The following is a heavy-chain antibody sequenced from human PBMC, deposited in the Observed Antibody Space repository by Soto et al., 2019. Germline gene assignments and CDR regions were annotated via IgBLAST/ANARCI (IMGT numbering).Heavy chain of an antibody. J-gene: IGHJ4*02. Sequence: GASVKVSCKASGYTFSNYGISWVRQAPGQGLEWMGWISTYNGNTNFARKLQGRVTLTTDTFTSTAYMELRSLRSDDTAVYYCARDSDYIIDYWGQGTQVTVSS. CDR1: GYTFSNYG. CDR2: ISTYNGNT. D-gene: IGHD4-17*01. V-gene: IGHV1-18*01. CDR3: ARDSDYIIDY.